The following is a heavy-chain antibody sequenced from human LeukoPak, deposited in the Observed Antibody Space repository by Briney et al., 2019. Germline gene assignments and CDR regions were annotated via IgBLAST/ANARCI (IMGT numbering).Heavy chain of an antibody. D-gene: IGHD2-21*02. Sequence: SETLSLTCAVYGGSFSGYYWSWIRQPPGKGLEWIGEINHSGSTNYNPSLKNRVTISVDTSKNQFSLKLSSVTAADTAVYYCARGSRGHIVVVTATRAFDIWGQGTMVTVSS. CDR3: ARGSRGHIVVVTATRAFDI. CDR1: GGSFSGYY. V-gene: IGHV4-34*01. J-gene: IGHJ3*02. CDR2: INHSGST.